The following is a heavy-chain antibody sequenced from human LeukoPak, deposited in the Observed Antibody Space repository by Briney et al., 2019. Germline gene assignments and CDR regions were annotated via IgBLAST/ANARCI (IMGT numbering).Heavy chain of an antibody. CDR1: GFIFSTDG. CDR3: AKDGSPDSYYYMDV. D-gene: IGHD3-10*01. J-gene: IGHJ6*03. V-gene: IGHV3-33*06. CDR2: IWFDGSNK. Sequence: GRSLRLSCAASGFIFSTDGMHWVRQAPGKGLEWVAVIWFDGSNKYYADSVRGRFTISRDNSKNTLYLQMNSLRAEDTAVYYCAKDGSPDSYYYMDVWGEGTTVTVSS.